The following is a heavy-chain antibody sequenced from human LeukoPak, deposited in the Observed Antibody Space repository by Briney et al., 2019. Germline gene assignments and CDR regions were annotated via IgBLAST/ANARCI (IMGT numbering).Heavy chain of an antibody. CDR1: GFTFSSYA. J-gene: IGHJ5*02. Sequence: PGRSLRLSCAASGFTFSSYAMHWVRQAPGKGLEWVAVISYDGSNKYYADSVKGRFTISRDNSKNTLYLQMNSLRAEDTAVYYCARDPSYCSSTSCYPWGQGTLVTVSS. D-gene: IGHD2-2*01. CDR2: ISYDGSNK. CDR3: ARDPSYCSSTSCYP. V-gene: IGHV3-30-3*01.